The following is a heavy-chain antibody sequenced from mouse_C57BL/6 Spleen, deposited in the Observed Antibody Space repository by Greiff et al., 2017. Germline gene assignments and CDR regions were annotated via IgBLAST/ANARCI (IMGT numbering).Heavy chain of an antibody. Sequence: QVQLQQSGAELVRPGTSVKVSCKASGYAFTNYLIEWVKQRPGQGLEWIGVINPGRGGTNYNEKFKGKATLTADKASSTAYMQLSSLTSEDSAVYFCARRGDYYGSSYGYWGQGTTLTVSS. V-gene: IGHV1-54*01. CDR1: GYAFTNYL. D-gene: IGHD1-1*01. J-gene: IGHJ2*01. CDR3: ARRGDYYGSSYGY. CDR2: INPGRGGT.